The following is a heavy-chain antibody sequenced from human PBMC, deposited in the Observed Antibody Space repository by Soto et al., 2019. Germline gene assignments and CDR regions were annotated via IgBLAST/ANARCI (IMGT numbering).Heavy chain of an antibody. D-gene: IGHD3-9*01. Sequence: QVQLQQWGAGLLKPSETLSLTCAVYGGSFSGYYWSWIRQPPGKGLEWIGEINHSGSTNYNPSLKSRVTISVDTSKNQFSLKLSSVTAADTAVYYCARSRRILTGYYSAFDIWGQGTMVTVSS. V-gene: IGHV4-34*01. J-gene: IGHJ3*02. CDR1: GGSFSGYY. CDR3: ARSRRILTGYYSAFDI. CDR2: INHSGST.